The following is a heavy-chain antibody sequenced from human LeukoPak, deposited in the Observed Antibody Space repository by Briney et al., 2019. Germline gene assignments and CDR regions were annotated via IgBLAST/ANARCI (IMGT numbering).Heavy chain of an antibody. Sequence: GGSLRLSCAASGFTFSNYAMSWVRQAPGKGLEWVSAISGSGGSTYYADSVKGRFTISRDNSKNSLYLQMNSLRAEDTAVYYCATEDDYGDAGVDYWGQGTLVTVSS. CDR3: ATEDDYGDAGVDY. CDR1: GFTFSNYA. J-gene: IGHJ4*02. V-gene: IGHV3-23*01. CDR2: ISGSGGST. D-gene: IGHD4-17*01.